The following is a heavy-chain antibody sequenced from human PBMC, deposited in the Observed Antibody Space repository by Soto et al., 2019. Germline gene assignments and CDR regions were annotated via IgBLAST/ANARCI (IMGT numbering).Heavy chain of an antibody. D-gene: IGHD5-18*01. CDR3: AKETGYSYGFYYYGMDV. J-gene: IGHJ6*02. V-gene: IGHV3-30*18. CDR2: ISYDGSNK. Sequence: PGGSLRLSCAASGFTFSSYGMQWVRQAPGKGLEWVAVISYDGSNKYYADSVKGRFTISRDNSKNTLYLQMNSLRAEDTAVYYCAKETGYSYGFYYYGMDVWGQGTTVTVSS. CDR1: GFTFSSYG.